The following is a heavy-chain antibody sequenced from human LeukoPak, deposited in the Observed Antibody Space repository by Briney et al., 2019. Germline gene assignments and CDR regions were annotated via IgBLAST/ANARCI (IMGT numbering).Heavy chain of an antibody. Sequence: SETLSLTCTVSGGSISSYYWSWIRQPPGKGLEWIGYIYYSGSTNYNPPLKSRGTISVAPSKNQFSLKLSSVTAADTAVYYCAREGVGYCSGGSCHGGFWYYYMDVWGKGTTVTVSS. V-gene: IGHV4-59*01. J-gene: IGHJ6*03. D-gene: IGHD2-15*01. CDR2: IYYSGST. CDR3: AREGVGYCSGGSCHGGFWYYYMDV. CDR1: GGSISSYY.